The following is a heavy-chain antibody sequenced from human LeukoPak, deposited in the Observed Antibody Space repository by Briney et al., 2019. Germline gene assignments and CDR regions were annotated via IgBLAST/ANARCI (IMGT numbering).Heavy chain of an antibody. V-gene: IGHV5-51*01. CDR2: IYPGDSDT. CDR3: ARTGVTMVRGVIIPDYFDY. CDR1: GYSFTSYW. J-gene: IGHJ4*02. D-gene: IGHD3-10*01. Sequence: KLGESLKISCKGSGYSFTSYWIGWVRQMPGKGLEWMGIIYPGDSDTRYSPSFQGQVTISADKSISTAYLQWSSLKASDTAMYYCARTGVTMVRGVIIPDYFDYWGQGTLVTVSS.